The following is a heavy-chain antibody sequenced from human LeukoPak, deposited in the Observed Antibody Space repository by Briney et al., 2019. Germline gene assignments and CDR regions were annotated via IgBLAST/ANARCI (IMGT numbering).Heavy chain of an antibody. J-gene: IGHJ5*02. CDR1: GYTFTDYY. Sequence: ASVKVSCKASGYTFTDYYMNWVRQAPGQGLEWMGWINVNSGGTKYAQRFQGRVTITRDTSISTAYMELSRLRSDDTAVYYCARAGRVGAPNWFDPWGHRTLVTVSS. CDR2: INVNSGGT. CDR3: ARAGRVGAPNWFDP. D-gene: IGHD1-26*01. V-gene: IGHV1-2*02.